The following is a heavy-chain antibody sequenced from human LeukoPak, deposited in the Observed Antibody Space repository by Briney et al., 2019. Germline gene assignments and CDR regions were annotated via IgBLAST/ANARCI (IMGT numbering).Heavy chain of an antibody. D-gene: IGHD6-19*01. CDR3: ARDRLSGWSFDY. CDR2: INAGNGNT. V-gene: IGHV1-3*01. J-gene: IGHJ4*02. Sequence: ASVKVSCKASGYTFTSYYMHWVRQAPGQRLEWMGWINAGNGNTKYSQKFQGRVTITRDTSASTAYMELSSLRSEDTAVYYCARDRLSGWSFDYWGQGTLVTVSS. CDR1: GYTFTSYY.